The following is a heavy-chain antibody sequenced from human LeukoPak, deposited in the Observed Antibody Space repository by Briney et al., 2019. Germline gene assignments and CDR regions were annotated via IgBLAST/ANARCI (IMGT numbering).Heavy chain of an antibody. J-gene: IGHJ6*02. D-gene: IGHD2-8*01. CDR3: ARVKGVGGMDV. CDR2: ISSSSSTI. Sequence: GGSLSLFCAASGFTFSSYSMNWVRQAPGKGLGWVSYISSSSSTIYYADSVKGRFTISRDNAKNSLYLQMNSRRDEDTAVYYCARVKGVGGMDVWGQGTTVTVSS. CDR1: GFTFSSYS. V-gene: IGHV3-48*02.